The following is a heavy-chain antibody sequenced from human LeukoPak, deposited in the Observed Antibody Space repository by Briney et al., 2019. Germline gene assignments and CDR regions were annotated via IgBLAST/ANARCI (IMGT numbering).Heavy chain of an antibody. Sequence: GGSLRLSCAASGFTFSSYDMHWVRQAAGKGLEWVSAIGTAGDTYYPGSVKGRFTISRENAKNSLYLQMNSLRAGDTAVYYSARASGSWGAFDIWGQGTMVTVSS. V-gene: IGHV3-13*01. J-gene: IGHJ3*02. CDR3: ARASGSWGAFDI. D-gene: IGHD3-10*01. CDR1: GFTFSSYD. CDR2: IGTAGDT.